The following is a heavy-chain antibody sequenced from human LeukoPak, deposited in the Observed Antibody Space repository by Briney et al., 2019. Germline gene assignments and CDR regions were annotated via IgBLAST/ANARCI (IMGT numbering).Heavy chain of an antibody. D-gene: IGHD3-10*01. J-gene: IGHJ6*02. CDR2: IFHVSTNE. V-gene: IGHV3-33*01. CDR1: GFTFSTYG. CDR3: ARDYGSGRGVEISYYHYGMDV. Sequence: PGRSLTLSCAASGFTFSTYGMHWVRQAPGKGLEWVAVIFHVSTNEYYADSVKGRITISRDNSKNTLYLQMNSLTAEDTALYFCARDYGSGRGVEISYYHYGMDVWGQGTTVSVSS.